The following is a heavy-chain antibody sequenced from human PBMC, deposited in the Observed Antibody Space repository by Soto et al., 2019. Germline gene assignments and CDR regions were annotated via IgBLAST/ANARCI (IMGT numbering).Heavy chain of an antibody. CDR3: AKVDSSCGGDCYNDAFDI. D-gene: IGHD2-21*01. CDR2: ISSSSSNK. Sequence: PGGSVRLSGAGPEFIFRIYWMHLVRQAPGKGLEWVSYISSSSSNKYYADSVKGRFTISRDNSKNTLYLQMNSLRAEDTAVYYCAKVDSSCGGDCYNDAFDIWGQGTMVTVSS. J-gene: IGHJ3*02. V-gene: IGHV3-48*01. CDR1: EFIFRIYW.